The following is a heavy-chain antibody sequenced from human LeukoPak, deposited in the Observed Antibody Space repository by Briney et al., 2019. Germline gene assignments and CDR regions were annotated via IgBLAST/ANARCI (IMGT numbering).Heavy chain of an antibody. CDR2: INHSGST. Sequence: KPSETLSLTCAVYGGSFSGYYWGWIRQPPGKGLEWIGEINHSGSTNYNPSLKSRVTISVDTSKNQFSLKLSSVTAADMAVYYCASPAGYYDSSGYLGDYYYYYGMDVWGQGTTVTVSS. CDR3: ASPAGYYDSSGYLGDYYYYYGMDV. J-gene: IGHJ6*02. D-gene: IGHD3-22*01. V-gene: IGHV4-34*01. CDR1: GGSFSGYY.